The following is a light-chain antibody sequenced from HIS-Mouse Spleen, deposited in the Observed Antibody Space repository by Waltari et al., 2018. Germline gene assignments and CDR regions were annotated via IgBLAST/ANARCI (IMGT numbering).Light chain of an antibody. CDR3: QQYYSFPWT. V-gene: IGKV1D-8*02. Sequence: AIWMTQSPSLLSASTGDRVTISCRMSQGFSSYLAWYQQKPGKAPELLIYAASTLQRWVPSRFSGSGSGTDFTLTISCLQSEDFATYYCQQYYSFPWTFGQGTKVEIK. CDR1: QGFSSY. CDR2: AAS. J-gene: IGKJ1*01.